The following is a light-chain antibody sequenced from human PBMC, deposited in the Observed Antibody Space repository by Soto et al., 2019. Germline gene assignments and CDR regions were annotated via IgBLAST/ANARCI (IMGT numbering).Light chain of an antibody. CDR1: QSVSSNY. CDR2: GAS. CDR3: QQYANSPFT. J-gene: IGKJ2*01. V-gene: IGKV3-20*01. Sequence: EIVLTQSPGTLPLSPGERATLSCRASQSVSSNYLVWYQQKPGQAPRPLIYGASSRATGIPDRFSGSGSGTAFTLTISRLAPEDFAVYYCQQYANSPFTFGQGTKLEIK.